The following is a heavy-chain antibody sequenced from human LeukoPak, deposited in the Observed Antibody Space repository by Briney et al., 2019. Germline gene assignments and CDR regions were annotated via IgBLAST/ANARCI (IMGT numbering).Heavy chain of an antibody. CDR2: INSDGSTT. D-gene: IGHD3-22*01. Sequence: GGSLRLSCAASGFTFISYWTHWVRQAPGKGLVWVSRINSDGSTTSYAASVKGRFTISRDTAKDTLYLQMNSLRAEDTAVYYCARGHHYYDSSAYYYWGQGTLVTVSS. CDR3: ARGHHYYDSSAYYY. V-gene: IGHV3-74*01. J-gene: IGHJ4*02. CDR1: GFTFISYW.